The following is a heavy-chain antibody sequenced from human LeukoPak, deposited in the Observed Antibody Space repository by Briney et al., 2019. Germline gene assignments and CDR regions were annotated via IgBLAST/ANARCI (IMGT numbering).Heavy chain of an antibody. J-gene: IGHJ5*02. Sequence: GASVKVSCKASGGTFSSYAISWVRQAPGQGLEWMGGIIPIFGTANYAQKFQGRVTITADESTSTAYMELSSLRSEDTAVYYCAREPSDPGWFDPWGQGTLVTASS. CDR2: IIPIFGTA. CDR3: AREPSDPGWFDP. CDR1: GGTFSSYA. V-gene: IGHV1-69*13.